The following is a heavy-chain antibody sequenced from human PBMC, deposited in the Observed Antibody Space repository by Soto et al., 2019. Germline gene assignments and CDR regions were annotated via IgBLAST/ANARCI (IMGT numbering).Heavy chain of an antibody. CDR2: ISAYNGNT. D-gene: IGHD5-18*01. Sequence: QVQLVQSGAEVKKPGASVKVSCKASGYTFTSYGISWVRQAPGQGLEWMGWISAYNGNTNYAQKLKGRVTMTTDTSTSTAYRELRSLRSDDTAVYYCASSLLVGYGLEGESDWGQGTLVTVSS. CDR3: ASSLLVGYGLEGESD. CDR1: GYTFTSYG. V-gene: IGHV1-18*01. J-gene: IGHJ4*02.